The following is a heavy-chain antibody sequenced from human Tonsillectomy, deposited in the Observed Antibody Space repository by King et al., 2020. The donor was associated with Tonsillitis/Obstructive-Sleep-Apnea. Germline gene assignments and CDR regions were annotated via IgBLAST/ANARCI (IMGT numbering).Heavy chain of an antibody. CDR2: ISYDGSDK. D-gene: IGHD1-26*01. J-gene: IGHJ4*02. CDR3: ATLPLRDGNYFDY. CDR1: GFTFSSYN. V-gene: IGHV3-30*01. Sequence: VQLVESGGGVVQPGRSLRLSCAASGFTFSSYNMHWVRQAPGKGLECVAVISYDGSDKYYADSVKGRFTTARDNSKNTLYLQMNSRRAEDTAVFFCATLPLRDGNYFDYWGQGPLVTVSS.